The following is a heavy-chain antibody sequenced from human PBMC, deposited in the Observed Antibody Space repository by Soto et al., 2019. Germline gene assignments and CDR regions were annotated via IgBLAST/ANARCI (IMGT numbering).Heavy chain of an antibody. Sequence: EMQLVESGGGLVQAGGSLRLSCATSGFTFSTYSMTWVRQAPGKGLEWIAYISFSSTTIYYADSVKGRFTISRDNAKNSLYLQMNSLRDEDTSVYYCARDNGMAGSFDPWGQGTLVTVSS. J-gene: IGHJ5*02. CDR1: GFTFSTYS. D-gene: IGHD2-8*01. CDR3: ARDNGMAGSFDP. V-gene: IGHV3-48*02. CDR2: ISFSSTTI.